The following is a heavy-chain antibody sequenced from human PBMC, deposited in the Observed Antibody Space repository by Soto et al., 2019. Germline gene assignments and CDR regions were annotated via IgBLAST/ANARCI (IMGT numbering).Heavy chain of an antibody. CDR3: ARVTYRSSAAPFRYYGMDV. CDR1: GFTFRSYG. CDR2: IWYDGGNK. V-gene: IGHV3-33*01. Sequence: QVQLVESGGGVVQPGRSLRLSCAASGFTFRSYGMHWVRQAPGKGLEWVAVIWYDGGNKHYADSVKGRFTISRDNSKNTLYLQMKSLRAEDTAVYYCARVTYRSSAAPFRYYGMDVWGQGTTVTVSS. D-gene: IGHD6-6*01. J-gene: IGHJ6*02.